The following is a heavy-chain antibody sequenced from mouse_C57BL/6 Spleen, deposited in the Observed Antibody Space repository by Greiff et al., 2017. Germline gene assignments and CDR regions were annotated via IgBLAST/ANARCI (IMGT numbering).Heavy chain of an antibody. V-gene: IGHV1-55*01. CDR3: ARKGCPED. CDR1: GYPFTSYC. CDR2: IYPGSGST. J-gene: IGHJ2*01. Sequence: QVQLQQPGAELVKPGASVKMSCKASGYPFTSYCITWVKQRPGQGLEWIGDIYPGSGSTSYNEKFKSKATLTVDSSSSTAYMQLSSLTSEDSAVYYCARKGCPEDWGQGTTLTVSS.